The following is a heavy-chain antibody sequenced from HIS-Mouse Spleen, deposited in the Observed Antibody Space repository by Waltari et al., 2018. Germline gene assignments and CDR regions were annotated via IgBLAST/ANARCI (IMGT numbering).Heavy chain of an antibody. Sequence: QVQLVESGGGVVQPGRSLRLSCSASGFTFSSDAMHWVRQAPGKGLEGVAVISYDGSNKYYADSVKGRFTISRDNSKNTLYLQMNSLRAEDTAVYYCARVTGGGYWGQGTLVTVSS. J-gene: IGHJ4*02. CDR2: ISYDGSNK. CDR3: ARVTGGGY. CDR1: GFTFSSDA. V-gene: IGHV3-30-3*01. D-gene: IGHD3-10*01.